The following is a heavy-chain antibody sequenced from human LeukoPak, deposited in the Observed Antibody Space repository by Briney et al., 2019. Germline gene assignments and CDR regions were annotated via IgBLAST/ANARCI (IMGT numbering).Heavy chain of an antibody. V-gene: IGHV3-7*05. D-gene: IGHD6-6*01. CDR1: GFSFSSHW. J-gene: IGHJ4*02. CDR2: INPDGSGK. Sequence: GGSLRLSCAASGFSFSSHWMNWVRQAPGKGLEWVANINPDGSGKYYVDSVRGRFSISRDSAKSSMYLQMDSLRAEDTAVYYCARGIHNSCDYWGQGALVTVSS. CDR3: ARGIHNSCDY.